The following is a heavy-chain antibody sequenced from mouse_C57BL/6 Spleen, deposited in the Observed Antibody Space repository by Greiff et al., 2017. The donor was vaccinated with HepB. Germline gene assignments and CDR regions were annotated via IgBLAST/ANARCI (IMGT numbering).Heavy chain of an antibody. CDR1: GYTFTDYN. V-gene: IGHV1-22*01. Sequence: VQLQQSGPELVKPGASVKMSCKASGYTFTDYNMHWVKQSHGKSLEWIGYINPNNGGTSYNQKFKGKATLTVNKSSSTAYMELRSLTSEDSAVYYCARLYGSSHWYFDVWGTGTTVTVSS. CDR3: ARLYGSSHWYFDV. J-gene: IGHJ1*03. D-gene: IGHD1-1*01. CDR2: INPNNGGT.